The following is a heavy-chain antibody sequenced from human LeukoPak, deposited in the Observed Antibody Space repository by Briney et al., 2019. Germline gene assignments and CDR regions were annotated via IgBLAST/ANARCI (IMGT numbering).Heavy chain of an antibody. CDR3: ARRYQLLSPHSPGEEMDV. CDR1: GFTFSSYS. Sequence: PGGSLRLSCAASGFTFSSYSMNWVRQAPGKGREWVSSISSSSSYIYYADSVKGRFTISRDNAKNSLYLQMNSLRAEDTAVYYCARRYQLLSPHSPGEEMDVWGKGTTVTVSS. D-gene: IGHD2-2*01. V-gene: IGHV3-21*01. CDR2: ISSSSSYI. J-gene: IGHJ6*04.